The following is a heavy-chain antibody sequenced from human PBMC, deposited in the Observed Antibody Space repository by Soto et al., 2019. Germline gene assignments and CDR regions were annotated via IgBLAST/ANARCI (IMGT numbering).Heavy chain of an antibody. CDR1: SDCISSSSCY. V-gene: IGHV4-39*01. D-gene: IGHD6-25*01. CDR2: IYYSGST. CDR3: ARMRLQSRPDAAFDI. J-gene: IGHJ3*02. Sequence: PSYTPSLACSVCSDCISSSSCYWAWILQPPAKGLEWIGNIYYSGSTYYNPSLKSRVTISVDTSKNQFSLKLRSVTAADTDVYYCARMRLQSRPDAAFDIWGKGTIVTVS.